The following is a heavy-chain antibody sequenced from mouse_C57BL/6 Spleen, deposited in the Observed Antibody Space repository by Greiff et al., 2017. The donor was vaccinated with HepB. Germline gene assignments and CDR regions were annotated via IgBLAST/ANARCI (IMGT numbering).Heavy chain of an antibody. CDR2: IHPSDSDT. V-gene: IGHV1-74*01. J-gene: IGHJ4*01. Sequence: QVQLKQPGAELVKPGASVKVSCKASGYTFTSYWMHWVKQRPGQGLEWIGRIHPSDSDTNYNQKLKGKATLTVDKSSSTAYMQLSSLTSEDSAVYYCASVDYDGGDYYAMDYWGQGTSVTVSS. CDR3: ASVDYDGGDYYAMDY. CDR1: GYTFTSYW. D-gene: IGHD2-4*01.